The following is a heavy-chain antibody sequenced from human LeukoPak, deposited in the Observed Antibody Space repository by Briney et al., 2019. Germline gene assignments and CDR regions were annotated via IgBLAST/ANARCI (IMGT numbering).Heavy chain of an antibody. CDR2: IYPGDSDT. V-gene: IGHV5-51*01. D-gene: IGHD6-13*01. CDR1: GYSFSNYW. CDR3: ARVQQLANVYYFDY. Sequence: GESLKISCKGSGYSFSNYWIAWVRQIPGKGLEWMGIIYPGDSDTRYSPSFQGQVTISADKSISTAYLQWSSLKASDTAMYYCARVQQLANVYYFDYWGQGTLVTVSS. J-gene: IGHJ4*02.